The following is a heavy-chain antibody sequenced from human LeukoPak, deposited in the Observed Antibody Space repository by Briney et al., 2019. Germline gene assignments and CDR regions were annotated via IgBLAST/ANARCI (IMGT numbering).Heavy chain of an antibody. D-gene: IGHD2-2*02. V-gene: IGHV4-59*08. J-gene: IGHJ4*02. CDR1: GGSISSYY. CDR3: ARHYCSGSNCYKFDY. CDR2: IYYSGST. Sequence: SETLSLTCTVSGGSISSYYWSWIRQPPGKGLEWIGYIYYSGSTNYNPSLKSRVTMSVDTSKNQFSLKLTSVTAADTAVYYCARHYCSGSNCYKFDYWGQGSLVTVSS.